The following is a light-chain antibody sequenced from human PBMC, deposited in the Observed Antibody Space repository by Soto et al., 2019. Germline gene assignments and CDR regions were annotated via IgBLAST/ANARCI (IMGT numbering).Light chain of an antibody. CDR2: SAS. Sequence: DIQMTQSPSSLSASVGDRVSITCRASQGISYYLAWYQQKPGEVPNLLIYSASTLQSGVPSRFSGSGSGTDFTLTISSLQPEDGATYYCQKYNSAPPTFGQGTKVEIK. CDR1: QGISYY. J-gene: IGKJ1*01. CDR3: QKYNSAPPT. V-gene: IGKV1-27*01.